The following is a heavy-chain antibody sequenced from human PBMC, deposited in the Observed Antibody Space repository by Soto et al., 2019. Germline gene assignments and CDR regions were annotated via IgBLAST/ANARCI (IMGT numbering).Heavy chain of an antibody. V-gene: IGHV3-30*18. J-gene: IGHJ4*02. CDR3: EKSVYNWNDGFFDY. CDR1: GFPFSNYA. D-gene: IGHD1-1*01. CDR2: ISYDGNNK. Sequence: WGSLRLSCSVSGFPFSNYAMSWVRQAPGKGLEWVAVISYDGNNKYYADSVKGRFTISRDNSKNTLYLQMSSLRAEDTAVYYCEKSVYNWNDGFFDYWGQGTLVTVSS.